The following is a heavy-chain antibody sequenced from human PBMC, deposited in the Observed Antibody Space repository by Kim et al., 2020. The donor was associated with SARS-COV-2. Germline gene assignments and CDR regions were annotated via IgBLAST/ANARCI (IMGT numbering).Heavy chain of an antibody. Sequence: GGSLRLSCAASGFTFDDYAMHWVRQAPGKGLEWVSGISWNSGSIGYADSVKGRFTISRDNAKNSLYLQMNSLRAEDTALYYCAKDIYYGSGGQLGGMDVWGQGTTVTVSS. CDR3: AKDIYYGSGGQLGGMDV. CDR2: ISWNSGSI. D-gene: IGHD3-10*01. V-gene: IGHV3-9*01. J-gene: IGHJ6*02. CDR1: GFTFDDYA.